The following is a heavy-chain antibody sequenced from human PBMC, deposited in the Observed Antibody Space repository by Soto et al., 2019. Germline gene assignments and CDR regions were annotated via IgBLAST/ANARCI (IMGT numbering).Heavy chain of an antibody. CDR2: ISGSGGST. V-gene: IGHV3-23*01. CDR3: AKGGGSCCFDC. CDR1: GFIFSNYA. Sequence: EVQLLESGGGLVQPGGSLRLSCAASGFIFSNYAMSWVRQAPGKGLEWVSAISGSGGSTYYADSVKGRVTISRDSSKNTLYLHMNSLRAEDTAVYYCAKGGGSCCFDCWGQGTLVTVSS. D-gene: IGHD2-15*01. J-gene: IGHJ4*02.